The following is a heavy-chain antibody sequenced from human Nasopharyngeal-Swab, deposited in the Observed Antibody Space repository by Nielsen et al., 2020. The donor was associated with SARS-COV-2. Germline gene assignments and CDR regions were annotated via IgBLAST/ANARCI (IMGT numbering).Heavy chain of an antibody. V-gene: IGHV3-23*01. CDR1: GFNINSYV. CDR3: AKSRWDSWTSHFHY. CDR2: IGGSGVNT. Sequence: GGSLRLSCSASGFNINSYVMNWVRQAPGKGLEWVSGIGGSGVNTNYADSARGRFTISRDNSKNMLFLQMNSPRVEDTAVYYCAKSRWDSWTSHFHYWGQGTLVTVSS. D-gene: IGHD1-26*01. J-gene: IGHJ4*02.